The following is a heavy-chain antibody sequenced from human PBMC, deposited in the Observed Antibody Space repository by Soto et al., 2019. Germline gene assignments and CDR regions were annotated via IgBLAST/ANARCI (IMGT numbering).Heavy chain of an antibody. CDR2: IWYDGSNK. V-gene: IGHV3-33*01. Sequence: QVQLVESGGGVVQPGRSLRLSCAASGFTFSSYGMLWVRQAPGKGLEWVAVIWYDGSNKYYADSVKGRFTISRDNSKNTLSLQMNSLRAEDTAVYYCARTDSGNYLGWFDPWGQGTLVTVSS. CDR1: GFTFSSYG. J-gene: IGHJ5*02. CDR3: ARTDSGNYLGWFDP. D-gene: IGHD1-26*01.